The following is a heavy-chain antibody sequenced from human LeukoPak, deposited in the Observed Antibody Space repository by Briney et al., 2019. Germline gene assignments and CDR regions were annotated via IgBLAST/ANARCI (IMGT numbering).Heavy chain of an antibody. CDR3: ARDRDDYSSDY. CDR1: GGSISSYY. J-gene: IGHJ4*02. D-gene: IGHD4-11*01. V-gene: IGHV4-59*01. Sequence: SETLSLTCTVAGGSISSYYWSWIRQPPGKGLEWIGYIYYSGSTNYNPSLKSRVTISVDTSKNQFSLKLSSVTAADTAVYYCARDRDDYSSDYWGQGTLVTVSS. CDR2: IYYSGST.